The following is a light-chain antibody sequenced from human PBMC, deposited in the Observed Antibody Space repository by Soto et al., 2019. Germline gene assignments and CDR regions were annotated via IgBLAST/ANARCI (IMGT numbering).Light chain of an antibody. CDR2: GAS. CDR3: QQHNTWPLT. CDR1: QRVSNS. J-gene: IGKJ4*01. V-gene: IGKV3-15*01. Sequence: EIVMTQSPSTLSVSPGERATLSCRASQRVSNSFAWYQQKPGKAPKLLIYGASTRHTGIPARFSGSGSGTEFTLTISSLQPEDFAAYFCQQHNTWPLTFGGGTKVDI.